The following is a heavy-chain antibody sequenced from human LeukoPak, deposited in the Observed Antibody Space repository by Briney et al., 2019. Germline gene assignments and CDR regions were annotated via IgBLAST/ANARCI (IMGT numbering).Heavy chain of an antibody. V-gene: IGHV4-34*01. CDR1: GGSFSGYY. CDR3: ARGAIGTTRTYYYYGMDV. D-gene: IGHD1-7*01. Sequence: SETLSLTCAVYGGSFSGYYWSWIRQPPGKGLEWIGEINHSGGTNYNPSLKSRVTISVDTSKDQFSLKLSSVTAADTAVYYCARGAIGTTRTYYYYGMDVWGQGTTVTVSS. J-gene: IGHJ6*02. CDR2: INHSGGT.